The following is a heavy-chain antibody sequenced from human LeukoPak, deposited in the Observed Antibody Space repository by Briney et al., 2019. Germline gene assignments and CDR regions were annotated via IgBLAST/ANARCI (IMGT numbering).Heavy chain of an antibody. Sequence: GASVKVSYKASGYTFTGYYMHWVRQAPGQGLEWMGWINPNSGGTNYAQKFQGRVTMTRDTSISTAYMELSRLRSDDTAVYYCARDKGYCSGGSCGYFDYWGQGTLVTVSS. V-gene: IGHV1-2*02. CDR2: INPNSGGT. D-gene: IGHD2-15*01. CDR1: GYTFTGYY. CDR3: ARDKGYCSGGSCGYFDY. J-gene: IGHJ4*02.